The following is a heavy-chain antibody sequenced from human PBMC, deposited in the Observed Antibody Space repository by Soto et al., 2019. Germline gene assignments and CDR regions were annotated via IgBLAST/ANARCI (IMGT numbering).Heavy chain of an antibody. CDR1: GFTFSGSA. Sequence: EVQLVESGGGLVQPGGSLKLSCAASGFTFSGSAMHWVRQASGKGLEWVGRIRSKANSYATAYAASVKGRFTISRDDSKNTAYLQMNSLKTADTAVYYCTRGNWFDPWGQGTLVTVSS. CDR2: IRSKANSYAT. CDR3: TRGNWFDP. J-gene: IGHJ5*02. V-gene: IGHV3-73*02.